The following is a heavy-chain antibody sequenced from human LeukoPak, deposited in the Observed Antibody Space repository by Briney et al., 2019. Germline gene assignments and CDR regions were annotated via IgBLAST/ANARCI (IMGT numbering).Heavy chain of an antibody. V-gene: IGHV3-48*01. Sequence: GGSLRLSCAASGFTFSSYSMNWVRQAPGKRLEWVSYISSSTSTIYYADSVKGRFTISRDNSKNTLFLQMNSLRADDTAIYYCAKGLERESRLDYWGQGTLVTVSS. CDR2: ISSSTSTI. D-gene: IGHD1-1*01. CDR3: AKGLERESRLDY. J-gene: IGHJ4*02. CDR1: GFTFSSYS.